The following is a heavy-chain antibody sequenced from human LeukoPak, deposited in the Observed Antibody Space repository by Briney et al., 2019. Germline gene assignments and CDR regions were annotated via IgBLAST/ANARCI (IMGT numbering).Heavy chain of an antibody. V-gene: IGHV3-11*05. J-gene: IGHJ4*02. D-gene: IGHD3-10*01. Sequence: GGSLRLSCAASGFTFRDYYMSWIRQAPGRGLEWVSYISSSSSSTNYADSVKGRFTISRDNAKNSLYLQMNSLRAEDTAVYYCAKAIYASGSPYTSIDYWGQGTLVTVSS. CDR1: GFTFRDYY. CDR2: ISSSSSST. CDR3: AKAIYASGSPYTSIDY.